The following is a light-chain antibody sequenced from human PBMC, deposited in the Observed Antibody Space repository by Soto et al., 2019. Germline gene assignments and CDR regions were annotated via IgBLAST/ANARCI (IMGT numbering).Light chain of an antibody. J-gene: IGKJ4*01. V-gene: IGKV1-5*03. CDR3: QQYNTYPLT. CDR1: QSISTW. CDR2: KAS. Sequence: DIQMTQSPSTLSASVGDRVTITCRASQSISTWLAWYQQKPEKAPKLLIYKASSLEGGVPSRFGGSGSGTLFNITISSLHPDDFATYYCQQYNTYPLTFGGGTKVDIK.